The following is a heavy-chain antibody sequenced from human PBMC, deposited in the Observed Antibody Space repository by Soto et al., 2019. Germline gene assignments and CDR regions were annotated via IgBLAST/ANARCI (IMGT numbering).Heavy chain of an antibody. V-gene: IGHV4-39*01. J-gene: IGHJ5*02. CDR1: CGPLVSICYY. CDR2: IYYSGST. CDR3: ARLGEYYDFWSGYYPLPWFDT. D-gene: IGHD3-3*01. Sequence: SVNLSLPRTVFCGPLVSICYYRGWIRQSPRKGQEWLGSIYYSGSTYYHPSLKSRVTISVDTSKNQFSLKLSSVTAADTAVYYCARLGEYYDFWSGYYPLPWFDTWGQGTLVTVSS.